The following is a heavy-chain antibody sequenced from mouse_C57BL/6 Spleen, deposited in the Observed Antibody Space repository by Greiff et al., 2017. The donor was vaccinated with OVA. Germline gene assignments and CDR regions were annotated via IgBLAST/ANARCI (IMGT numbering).Heavy chain of an antibody. Sequence: QVQLQQPGAELVRPGTSVKLSCKASGYTFTSYWMHWVKQRPGQGLEWIGVIDPSDSYTNYNQKFKGKATLTVDTSSSTAYMQLSSLTSEDSAVYYCASYYGSHFDYWGQGTTLTVSS. CDR1: GYTFTSYW. J-gene: IGHJ2*01. CDR3: ASYYGSHFDY. D-gene: IGHD1-1*01. CDR2: IDPSDSYT. V-gene: IGHV1-59*01.